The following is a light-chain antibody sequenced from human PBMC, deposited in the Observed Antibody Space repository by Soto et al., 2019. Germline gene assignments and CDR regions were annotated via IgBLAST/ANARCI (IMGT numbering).Light chain of an antibody. V-gene: IGKV3-15*01. J-gene: IGKJ1*01. CDR3: QQYNNWPPWT. Sequence: EIVMTQSPATLSVSPGERATLSCRASQSVSSNLACYQQKPGQAPRLLIYGPSTRATGIPARFSGSGSGTEFTLTISSLQSEDFAVYYCQQYNNWPPWTFGQGTKVEIK. CDR1: QSVSSN. CDR2: GPS.